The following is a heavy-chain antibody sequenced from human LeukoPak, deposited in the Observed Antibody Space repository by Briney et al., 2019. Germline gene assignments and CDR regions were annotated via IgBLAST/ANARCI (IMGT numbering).Heavy chain of an antibody. CDR2: MNPNSGNT. Sequence: ASVKVSCKASGYIFTGYYMYWVRQAPGQGLEWMGWMNPNSGNTGYAQKFQGRVTMTRNTSISTAYMELSSLRSEDTAVYYCARGGTILEWLPIHWGQGTLVTVSS. CDR3: ARGGTILEWLPIH. D-gene: IGHD3-3*01. J-gene: IGHJ4*02. V-gene: IGHV1-8*02. CDR1: GYIFTGYY.